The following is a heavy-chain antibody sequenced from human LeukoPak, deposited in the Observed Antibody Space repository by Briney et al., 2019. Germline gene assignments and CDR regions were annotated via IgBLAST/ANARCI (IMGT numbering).Heavy chain of an antibody. CDR1: GGSFSGYY. V-gene: IGHV4-34*01. CDR2: INHSGST. J-gene: IGHJ6*03. Sequence: SETLSLTCAVYGGSFSGYYWSWIRQPPGKGLEWIGEINHSGSTNYNPSLKSRVTISVDTSKNQFSLKLSSVTAADTAVYYCARGPRIAARPTSYYYYYYMDVWGKGTTVTVSS. CDR3: ARGPRIAARPTSYYYYYYMDV. D-gene: IGHD6-6*01.